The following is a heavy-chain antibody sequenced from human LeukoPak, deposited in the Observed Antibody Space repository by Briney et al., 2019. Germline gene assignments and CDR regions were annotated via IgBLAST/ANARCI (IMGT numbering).Heavy chain of an antibody. CDR3: ARRIISDY. D-gene: IGHD3-10*01. CDR1: GYTFTNYD. CDR2: LNPHSGNT. V-gene: IGHV1-8*01. Sequence: GASVKVSCKASGYTFTNYDINWVRQATGQGLEWMGWLNPHSGNTGYAQKFQGRVTMTRNTSIGTAYMELSSLRSDDTAVYYCARRIISDYWGQGSLVTVSS. J-gene: IGHJ4*02.